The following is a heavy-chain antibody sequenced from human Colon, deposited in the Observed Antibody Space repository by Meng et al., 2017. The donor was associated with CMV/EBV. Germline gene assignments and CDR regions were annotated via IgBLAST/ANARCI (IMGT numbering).Heavy chain of an antibody. CDR2: IHSNGNS. Sequence: QVQLQVSGPGLVKSSEPLSLIFTVSGGSISNSFWSWIRQPAGKGLEWIGRIHSNGNSNYNPSLKSRVTMSIDTSKNQFSLNLNSVTAADTALYYCVKGFLSHGNWFDPWGQGTLVTVSS. CDR3: VKGFLSHGNWFDP. CDR1: GGSISNSF. J-gene: IGHJ5*02. V-gene: IGHV4-4*07. D-gene: IGHD2/OR15-2a*01.